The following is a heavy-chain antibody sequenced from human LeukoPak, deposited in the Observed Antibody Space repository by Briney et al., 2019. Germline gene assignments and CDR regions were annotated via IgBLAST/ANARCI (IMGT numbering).Heavy chain of an antibody. CDR1: GGSISSYY. CDR3: ATHGYSYGRYYFDY. CDR2: IYYSGST. J-gene: IGHJ4*02. D-gene: IGHD5-18*01. V-gene: IGHV4-59*01. Sequence: SETLSLTCTVSGGSISSYYWSWIRQPPGKGLEWIGYIYYSGSTNYNPSLKSRVTISVDTSKNQFPLKLSSVTAADTAVYYCATHGYSYGRYYFDYWGQGTLVTVSS.